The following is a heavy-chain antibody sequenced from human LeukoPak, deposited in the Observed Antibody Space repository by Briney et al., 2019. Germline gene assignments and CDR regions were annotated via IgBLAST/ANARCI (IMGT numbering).Heavy chain of an antibody. D-gene: IGHD4-23*01. CDR2: ISYSAST. J-gene: IGHJ5*02. CDR3: ARDRTVGLFDP. Sequence: NPSETLSLTCTVSGGFINCIYWNWIRQPPGKGLEWIGYISYSASTNYIPSLKSRVTISVDTSKNQCSLKVSSVTAADTAVYYCARDRTVGLFDPWGQGTLVTVSS. CDR1: GGFINCIY. V-gene: IGHV4-59*01.